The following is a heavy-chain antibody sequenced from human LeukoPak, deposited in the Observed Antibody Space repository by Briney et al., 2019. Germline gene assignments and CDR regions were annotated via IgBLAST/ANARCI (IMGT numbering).Heavy chain of an antibody. CDR2: INPNSGGT. CDR3: ARGTATVADPGGVYAY. J-gene: IGHJ4*02. Sequence: ASVKVSCKASGYTFTDYYIYWVRQAPGQGLEWMGWINPNSGGTNSAQKFQGRVTMTGDTSISTAYMEVSSLRSDDTAVYYCARGTATVADPGGVYAYWGQGTLVTVSS. CDR1: GYTFTDYY. V-gene: IGHV1-2*02. D-gene: IGHD2/OR15-2a*01.